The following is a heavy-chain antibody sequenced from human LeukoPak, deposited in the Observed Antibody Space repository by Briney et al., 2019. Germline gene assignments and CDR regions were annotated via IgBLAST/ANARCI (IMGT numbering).Heavy chain of an antibody. V-gene: IGHV4-39*01. Sequence: PSETLSLTCTVSGGSINSSSYYWGWIRQPPGKGLEWIGTIYYSGSTYYNPSLKSRVTISVDTSKNQFSLKLSSVTASDTAVYYCARRFAPSRNDAFDIWGQGTTVTVSS. J-gene: IGHJ3*02. CDR1: GGSINSSSYY. CDR3: ARRFAPSRNDAFDI. CDR2: IYYSGST. D-gene: IGHD3-10*01.